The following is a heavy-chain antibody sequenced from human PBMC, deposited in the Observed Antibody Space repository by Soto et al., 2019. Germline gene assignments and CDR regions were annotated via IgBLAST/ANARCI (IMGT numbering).Heavy chain of an antibody. CDR3: AGIFELGLPKDSFLI. CDR2: IYYSGST. Sequence: SETLSLTCTVSGGSISSYYWSWIRQPPGKGLEWIGYIYYSGSTNYNPSLKSRVTISVDTSKNQFSLKLSSVTAADTAVYYCAGIFELGLPKDSFLISCQAPMVTV. J-gene: IGHJ3*02. V-gene: IGHV4-59*01. CDR1: GGSISSYY. D-gene: IGHD3-10*01.